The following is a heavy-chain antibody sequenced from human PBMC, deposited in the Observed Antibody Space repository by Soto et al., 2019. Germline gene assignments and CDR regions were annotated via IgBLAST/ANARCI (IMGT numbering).Heavy chain of an antibody. V-gene: IGHV1-18*01. CDR3: ASDLPTLDV. CDR2: IRAYNGNT. CDR1: GYTFTSYG. J-gene: IGHJ6*02. Sequence: QVQLVQSGAEVKKPGASVKVSCKASGYTFTSYGISWVRQAPGQGLEWMGWIRAYNGNTNYAQKHQGRVTMTTDTSTSPASTELRSMRADDTAVYSCASDLPTLDVWGHGTTVTVS.